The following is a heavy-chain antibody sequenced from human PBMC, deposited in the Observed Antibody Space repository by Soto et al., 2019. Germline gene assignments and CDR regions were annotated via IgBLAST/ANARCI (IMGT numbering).Heavy chain of an antibody. V-gene: IGHV3-7*03. Sequence: VHVVESGGGLAQPGGSLRLSCAASGFTFSNYWMSWVRQAPGKGLEWVANIKQDGGEKYYVDSVKGRFTISRDNAKDSLYLQLNSLRAEDTAVYYCARVGYYGSGNYGNYFDYWGQGTLVTVSS. J-gene: IGHJ4*02. CDR3: ARVGYYGSGNYGNYFDY. D-gene: IGHD3-10*01. CDR2: IKQDGGEK. CDR1: GFTFSNYW.